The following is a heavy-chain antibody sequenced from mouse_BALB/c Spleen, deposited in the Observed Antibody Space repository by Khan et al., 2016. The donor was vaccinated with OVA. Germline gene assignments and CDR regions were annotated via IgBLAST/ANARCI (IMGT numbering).Heavy chain of an antibody. V-gene: IGHV2-9*02. Sequence: QMQLEESGPGLVAPSQSLSITCTVSGFSLTTYGVHWVRQPPGNGLEWLGIIWAGGSTNYNSALMSRLTISKDNSKSQVFLIMHSLQTVYTGMYYCSRAWVISTGSFGEWGQGTTLTVSS. CDR1: GFSLTTYG. CDR3: SRAWVISTGSFGE. J-gene: IGHJ2*01. CDR2: IWAGGST. D-gene: IGHD2-4*01.